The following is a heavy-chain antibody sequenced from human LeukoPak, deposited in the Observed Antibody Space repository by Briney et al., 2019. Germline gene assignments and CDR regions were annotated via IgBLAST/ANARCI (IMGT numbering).Heavy chain of an antibody. D-gene: IGHD3-10*01. V-gene: IGHV1-3*01. CDR2: INAGNGNT. Sequence: GASVKVSCKASGYTFTSYAMHWVRQAPGQRLEWMGWINAGNGNTKYSQKFQGRVTITRDTSASTAYMELSSLRSEDTAVYYCARDRAPITMVRGVINWSDPWGQGTLVTVSS. CDR3: ARDRAPITMVRGVINWSDP. CDR1: GYTFTSYA. J-gene: IGHJ5*02.